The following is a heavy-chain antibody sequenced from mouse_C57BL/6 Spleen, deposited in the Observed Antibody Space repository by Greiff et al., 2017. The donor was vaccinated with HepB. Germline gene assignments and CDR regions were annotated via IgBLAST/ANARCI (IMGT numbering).Heavy chain of an antibody. V-gene: IGHV1-77*01. CDR2: IGPGSGST. J-gene: IGHJ4*01. CDR3: ARTYFTTVVGDAMDY. CDR1: GYTFTDYY. D-gene: IGHD1-1*01. Sequence: VQLQQSGAELVKPGASVKISCKASGYTFTDYYINWVKQRPGQGLEWIGKIGPGSGSTYYNEKFKGKATLTANKSSSTAYMQLSSLTSEYSAVYFCARTYFTTVVGDAMDYWGQGTSVTVSS.